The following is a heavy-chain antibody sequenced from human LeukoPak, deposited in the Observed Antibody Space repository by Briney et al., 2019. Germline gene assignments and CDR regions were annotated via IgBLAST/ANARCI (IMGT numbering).Heavy chain of an antibody. Sequence: GGSLRLSCAASGFTFSSYAMSWVRQAPGKGLEWVSAISGSGGSTYYADSVKGRFTISRDNSKNTLYLQMNSLRAEDTAVYYCAKVGGSTVTQQKYYYYMDVWGKGTTVTVSS. CDR3: AKVGGSTVTQQKYYYYMDV. CDR2: ISGSGGST. J-gene: IGHJ6*03. V-gene: IGHV3-23*01. CDR1: GFTFSSYA. D-gene: IGHD4-11*01.